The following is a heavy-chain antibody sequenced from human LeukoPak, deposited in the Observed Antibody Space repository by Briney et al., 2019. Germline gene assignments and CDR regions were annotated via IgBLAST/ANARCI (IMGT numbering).Heavy chain of an antibody. D-gene: IGHD3-10*01. CDR1: GGSLSSSSYY. V-gene: IGHV4-39*01. CDR2: IYYSGSI. J-gene: IGHJ4*02. CDR3: ARRANDYGSGIPPCAY. Sequence: PPETLSLTCTVSGGSLSSSSYYWGWIRQPPGKGLEWIGWIYYSGSIYYNPSLTSQLTISLHTAKNVFSLELTSVTAAGPAVHYCARRANDYGSGIPPCAYWGEGTLGTVSS.